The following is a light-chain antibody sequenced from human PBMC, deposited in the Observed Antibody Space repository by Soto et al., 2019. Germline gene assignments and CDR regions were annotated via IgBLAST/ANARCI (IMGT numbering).Light chain of an antibody. Sequence: QSALTQPASVSGSPGQSITISCTGTSSDVGGYNYVSWYQLHPGKAPKLMIYEVTNRPSGVSNRFSGSKSGSTASLTISGLQAEDEADYYCSSYRGSSTTAVFGNGTKVTV. CDR1: SSDVGGYNY. V-gene: IGLV2-14*01. CDR3: SSYRGSSTTAV. CDR2: EVT. J-gene: IGLJ1*01.